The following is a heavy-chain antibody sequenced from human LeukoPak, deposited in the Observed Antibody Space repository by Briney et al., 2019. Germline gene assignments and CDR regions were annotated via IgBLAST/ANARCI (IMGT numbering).Heavy chain of an antibody. CDR1: GYSFTSYG. J-gene: IGHJ4*02. V-gene: IGHV1-18*01. Sequence: ASVKVSCKASGYSFTSYGISWVRQAPGQGLERMGWISAYNGNIKYVQKLQGRVTMTTDTSTSTAYMELRSLRSDDTAVYSCARANGGNSVFDYWGQGTLVTVSS. CDR3: ARANGGNSVFDY. D-gene: IGHD4-23*01. CDR2: ISAYNGNI.